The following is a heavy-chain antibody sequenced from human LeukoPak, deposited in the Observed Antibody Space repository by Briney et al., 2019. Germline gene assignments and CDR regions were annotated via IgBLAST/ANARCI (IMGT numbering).Heavy chain of an antibody. D-gene: IGHD2-2*01. CDR3: ARDVAVPAAPFDY. CDR1: GGTFSSYA. V-gene: IGHV1-69*05. Sequence: SVKVSCKASGGTFSSYAISWVRQAPGQGLEWMGRIIPISGTANYAQKFQGRVTITTDESTSTAYMELSSLRSEDTAVYYCARDVAVPAAPFDYWGQGTLVTVSS. J-gene: IGHJ4*02. CDR2: IIPISGTA.